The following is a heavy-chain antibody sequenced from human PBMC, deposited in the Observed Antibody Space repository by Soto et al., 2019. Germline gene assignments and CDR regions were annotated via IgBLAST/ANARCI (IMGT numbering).Heavy chain of an antibody. CDR3: ARSAISPSGGLIGAFDF. J-gene: IGHJ4*02. V-gene: IGHV1-3*05. Sequence: QVQLVQSGAEEKKPGASVKVSCETSGYTFTAYAIHWVRQAPGQRLEWMGWINAANGNTRYAQKFQTRLTITRDTSASTAYMDLSSLRFADTAVYYCARSAISPSGGLIGAFDFWGQGNLVAVSS. D-gene: IGHD3-16*02. CDR2: INAANGNT. CDR1: GYTFTAYA.